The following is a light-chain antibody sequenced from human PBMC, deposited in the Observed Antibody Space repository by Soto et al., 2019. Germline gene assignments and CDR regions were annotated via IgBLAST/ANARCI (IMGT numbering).Light chain of an antibody. V-gene: IGLV2-14*01. CDR3: SSYGGSRTLG. CDR2: DVS. Sequence: QSVLTQPASVSGSPGQSITISCTGTSSDVGGYKSVSWYQQHPDKAPTLMIFDVSNRPSGVSNRFSGSKSGNTASLTISGLQAEDEADYYCSSYGGSRTLGFGTGTKLTVL. J-gene: IGLJ1*01. CDR1: SSDVGGYKS.